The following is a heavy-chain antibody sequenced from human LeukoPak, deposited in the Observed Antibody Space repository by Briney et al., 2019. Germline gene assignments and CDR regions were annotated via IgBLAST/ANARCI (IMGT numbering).Heavy chain of an antibody. CDR2: INPSGGST. Sequence: GASVKVSCKASGYNFSNYYMHWVRLAPGQGLEWMGLINPSGGSTNYAQRFKGRVIMTRDTSTSTVYMELTSLRSEDTAVYYCARSPTLGFYDSSGYYYTKYRYYMDVWGEGTTVTISS. D-gene: IGHD3-22*01. J-gene: IGHJ6*03. V-gene: IGHV1-46*01. CDR3: ARSPTLGFYDSSGYYYTKYRYYMDV. CDR1: GYNFSNYY.